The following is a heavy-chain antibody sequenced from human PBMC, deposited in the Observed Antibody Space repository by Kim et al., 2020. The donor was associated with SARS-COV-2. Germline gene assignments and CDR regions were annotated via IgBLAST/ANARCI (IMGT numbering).Heavy chain of an antibody. CDR2: IIPIFGTA. D-gene: IGHD2-15*01. Sequence: SVKVSCKASGGTFSSYAISWVRQAPGQGLEWMGGIIPIFGTANYAQKFQGRVQITADQSTSTAYMELSSLRSEDTAVYYRARGGWRYCSGGSCYSRYYYYYGMDVCGQGTTVTVSS. CDR1: GGTFSSYA. J-gene: IGHJ6*02. CDR3: ARGGWRYCSGGSCYSRYYYYYGMDV. V-gene: IGHV1-69*13.